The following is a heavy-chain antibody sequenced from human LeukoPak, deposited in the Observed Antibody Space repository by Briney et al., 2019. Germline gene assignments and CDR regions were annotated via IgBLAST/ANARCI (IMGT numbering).Heavy chain of an antibody. D-gene: IGHD3-9*01. J-gene: IGHJ4*02. CDR3: ARRGTDILTGYYLDY. Sequence: SETLSLTCTVSGGSISSSSYYWGWIRQPPGKGLEWIGSIYYSGSTYYNPSLKSRVTISVDTTKNQFSLKLSSVTAADTAVYYCARRGTDILTGYYLDYWGQGTLVTVSS. V-gene: IGHV4-39*07. CDR2: IYYSGST. CDR1: GGSISSSSYY.